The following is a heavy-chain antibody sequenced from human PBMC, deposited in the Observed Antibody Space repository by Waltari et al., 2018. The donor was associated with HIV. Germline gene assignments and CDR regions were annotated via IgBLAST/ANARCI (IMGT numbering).Heavy chain of an antibody. CDR1: GFTYNAYA. D-gene: IGHD3-3*01. Sequence: QVQLVESGGAVVKPGRPLRTPCAPLGFTYNAYAMHWGRIAQGKGLGWVAVILFDGSNKYYAESVKGRFTSSRDNSKNTLYLQMNSLRAEDTAVYYCARGERFLEWLPKGYWGQGTLVTVSS. J-gene: IGHJ4*02. CDR3: ARGERFLEWLPKGY. CDR2: ILFDGSNK. V-gene: IGHV3-30*16.